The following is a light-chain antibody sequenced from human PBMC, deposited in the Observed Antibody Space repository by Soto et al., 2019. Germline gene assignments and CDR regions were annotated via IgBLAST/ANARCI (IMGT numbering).Light chain of an antibody. J-gene: IGKJ5*01. CDR1: QNIRNY. V-gene: IGKV1-39*01. Sequence: DVPMTQSPSSLSASVGDRVTIACRASQNIRNYLNWYQQKPGKAPKLLIYMAFTLQSGVPSRFSGSGSGTDFTLTISSLKPEDFASYSCQQSYSAPITFGQGTRLEIK. CDR3: QQSYSAPIT. CDR2: MAF.